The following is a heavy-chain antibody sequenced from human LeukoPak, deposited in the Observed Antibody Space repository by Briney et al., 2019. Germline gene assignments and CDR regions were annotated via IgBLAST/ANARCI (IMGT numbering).Heavy chain of an antibody. CDR3: ARDPYSSSPRAPGGNWFDP. J-gene: IGHJ5*02. D-gene: IGHD6-6*01. V-gene: IGHV3-30-3*01. CDR1: GFTFSSYA. Sequence: GGSLRLSCAASGFTFSSYAMHWVRQAPGKGLEWVAVISYDGSNKYYADSVKGRFTISRDNSKNTLYLQMNSLRAEDTAVYYCARDPYSSSPRAPGGNWFDPWGQGTLVTVSS. CDR2: ISYDGSNK.